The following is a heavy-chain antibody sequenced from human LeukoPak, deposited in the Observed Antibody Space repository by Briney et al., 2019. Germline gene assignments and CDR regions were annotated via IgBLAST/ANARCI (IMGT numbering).Heavy chain of an antibody. D-gene: IGHD6-19*01. Sequence: SGPTLVKPTQTPTLTCTFSGFSLSTSGVGVGWIRQPPGKALEWLALIYWDDDKRYSPSLKSRLTITKDTSKNQVVLTMTNMDPVDTATYYCAHKIAVAALGAYFDYWGQGTLVTVSS. CDR2: IYWDDDK. J-gene: IGHJ4*02. V-gene: IGHV2-5*02. CDR3: AHKIAVAALGAYFDY. CDR1: GFSLSTSGVG.